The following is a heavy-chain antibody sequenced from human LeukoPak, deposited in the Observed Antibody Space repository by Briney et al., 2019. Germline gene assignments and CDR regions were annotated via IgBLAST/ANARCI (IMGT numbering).Heavy chain of an antibody. CDR1: GGSISSGDYY. CDR3: ARGHGVVTLRGWYFDL. D-gene: IGHD4-23*01. V-gene: IGHV4-39*07. J-gene: IGHJ2*01. CDR2: INHSGST. Sequence: SETLSLTCTVSGGSISSGDYYWSWIRQPAGKGLEWIGEINHSGSTNYNPSLKSRVTISVDTSKNQFSLKLSSVTAADTAVYYCARGHGVVTLRGWYFDLWGRGTLVTVSS.